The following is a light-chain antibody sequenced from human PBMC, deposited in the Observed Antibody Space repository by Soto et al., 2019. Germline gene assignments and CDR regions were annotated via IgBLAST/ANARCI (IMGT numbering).Light chain of an antibody. CDR3: QQRSNWPLT. CDR1: QSVSSY. Sequence: EIVLTQSPATPSLSPGERATVSCRASQSVSSYFAWYQQKPGQAPNLLIYDASNRATGIPARFSGSGSGTDFTLTISSLEPEDFAVYYCQQRSNWPLTFGQGTRLEIK. CDR2: DAS. J-gene: IGKJ5*01. V-gene: IGKV3-11*01.